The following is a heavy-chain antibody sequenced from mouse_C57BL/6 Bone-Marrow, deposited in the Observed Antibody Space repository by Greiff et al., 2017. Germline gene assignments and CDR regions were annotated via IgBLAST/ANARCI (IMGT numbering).Heavy chain of an antibody. V-gene: IGHV1-47*01. CDR1: GYTFTTYP. CDR3: ARGDGYYPLDYAMDY. Sequence: VKLVESGAELVKPGASVKMSCKASGYTFTTYPIEWMKQNHGKSLEWIGNFHPYNDDTKYNEKFKGKATLTVEKSSSTVYLELSRLTSDDSAVYYCARGDGYYPLDYAMDYWGQGTSVTVSS. CDR2: FHPYNDDT. D-gene: IGHD2-3*01. J-gene: IGHJ4*01.